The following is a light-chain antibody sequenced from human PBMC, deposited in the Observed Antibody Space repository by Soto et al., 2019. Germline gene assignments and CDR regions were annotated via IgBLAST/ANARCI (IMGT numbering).Light chain of an antibody. CDR3: QSYDSSLSGAMV. V-gene: IGLV1-40*01. CDR2: GNS. Sequence: QSVLTQPPSVSGAPGQRVTISCTGSSSNIGAGYDVHWYQQLPGTAPKLLIYGNSNRPSGVPDRFSGSKSGTSASLAITGXXXEDEADYYCQSYDSSLSGAMVFGGGTKLTVL. CDR1: SSNIGAGYD. J-gene: IGLJ2*01.